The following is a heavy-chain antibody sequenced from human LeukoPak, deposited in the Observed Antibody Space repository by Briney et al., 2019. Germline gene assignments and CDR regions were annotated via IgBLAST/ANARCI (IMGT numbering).Heavy chain of an antibody. CDR3: AREGIVGATIGGCFDY. CDR1: GGSISSGDYY. D-gene: IGHD1-26*01. Sequence: PSQTLSLSCTVSGGSISSGDYYWSWIRQPPGKGLEWIGYIYYSGSTYYDPYLKSRVTISVDTSKNQFSLKLSSVTAADTAVYYCAREGIVGATIGGCFDYWGQGTLVTVSS. J-gene: IGHJ4*02. CDR2: IYYSGST. V-gene: IGHV4-30-4*01.